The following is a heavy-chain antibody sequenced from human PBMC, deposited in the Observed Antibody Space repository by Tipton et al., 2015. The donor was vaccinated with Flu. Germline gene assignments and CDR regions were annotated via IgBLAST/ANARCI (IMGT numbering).Heavy chain of an antibody. D-gene: IGHD4-11*01. CDR3: VRDETSVKWGP. Sequence: SGFDFSVYGMHWVRQAPGKGLEWVANIKPDGSEKNYVDSVKGRFTISRDNVKNSLYLQMNNLRAEDTAVYFCVRDETSVKWGPWGQGTLVTVSS. J-gene: IGHJ5*02. CDR2: IKPDGSEK. CDR1: GFDFSVYG. V-gene: IGHV3-7*01.